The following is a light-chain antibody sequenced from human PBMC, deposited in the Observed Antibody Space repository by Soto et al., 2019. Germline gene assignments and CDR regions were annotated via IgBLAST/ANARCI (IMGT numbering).Light chain of an antibody. Sequence: DVVMNQSPLSLPVSLGQPASISCKSSQGLLYGDGHTYLNWFQLRPGQSPRRLIYKVSDRDSGVPDRFSGSGSGTDFTLKISRVEADDVGLYYCMQATHWPPTFGQGTKVEIK. CDR2: KVS. CDR1: QGLLYGDGHTY. J-gene: IGKJ1*01. CDR3: MQATHWPPT. V-gene: IGKV2-30*01.